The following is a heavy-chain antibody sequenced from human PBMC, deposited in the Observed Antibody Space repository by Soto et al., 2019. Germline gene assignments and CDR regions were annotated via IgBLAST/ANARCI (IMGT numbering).Heavy chain of an antibody. V-gene: IGHV4-59*08. Sequence: QVQLQESGPGLVKPSETLSLTCTVSGGSIGTYYWSWIRQPPGKGLEWIGYIYYRGNTDYNPSLKSRVTIXLXTXQNQFSLKLSSVTAADTAVYYCARHPGYYDILTGYTTYYFDYWGQGILVTVSS. D-gene: IGHD3-9*01. CDR3: ARHPGYYDILTGYTTYYFDY. CDR1: GGSIGTYY. CDR2: IYYRGNT. J-gene: IGHJ4*02.